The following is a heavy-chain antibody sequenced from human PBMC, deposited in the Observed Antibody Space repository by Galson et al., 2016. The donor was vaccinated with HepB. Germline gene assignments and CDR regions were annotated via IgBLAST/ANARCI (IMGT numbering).Heavy chain of an antibody. D-gene: IGHD6-19*01. J-gene: IGHJ4*02. CDR1: GYTFTRYW. V-gene: IGHV5-51*01. Sequence: QSGAEVKKPEDSLTISCTGSGYTFTRYWIGWVRQLPGKGLEWIGIIYPGDSDAKYSPSFQGQVTLSVDKSTNTAHLQWSSLKASDTAIYYCARHLHDGQHLSPPFYTNGWYLDYWGQGTLVSVSS. CDR2: IYPGDSDA. CDR3: ARHLHDGQHLSPPFYTNGWYLDY.